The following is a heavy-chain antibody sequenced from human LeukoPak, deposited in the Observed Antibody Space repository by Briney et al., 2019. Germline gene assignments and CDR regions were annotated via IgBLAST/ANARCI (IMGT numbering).Heavy chain of an antibody. CDR1: GYTFTSYD. CDR2: MNPNSGNT. CDR3: ARGRRDYYDSSGYYEVDY. D-gene: IGHD3-22*01. J-gene: IGHJ4*02. V-gene: IGHV1-8*01. Sequence: GASVKVSCKASGYTFTSYDINWVRQATGQGLEWMGWMNPNSGNTGYAQKFQGRVTMTRNTSIITAYMELSSLRSEDTAVYYCARGRRDYYDSSGYYEVDYWGQGTLVTVSS.